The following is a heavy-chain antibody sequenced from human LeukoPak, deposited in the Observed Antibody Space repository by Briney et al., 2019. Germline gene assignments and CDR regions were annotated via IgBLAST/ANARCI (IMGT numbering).Heavy chain of an antibody. Sequence: PGGSLRLSCAASGFTFSGYAMTWVRQAPGKRLEWVSVIYGGGSTFYADSVKGRFTISRDNSKNTLYLQMNSLRAEDTAVYYCARGGGEYYDILTGYHIPAIIDYWGQGTLVTVSS. CDR2: IYGGGST. J-gene: IGHJ4*02. D-gene: IGHD3-9*01. V-gene: IGHV3-66*01. CDR1: GFTFSGYA. CDR3: ARGGGEYYDILTGYHIPAIIDY.